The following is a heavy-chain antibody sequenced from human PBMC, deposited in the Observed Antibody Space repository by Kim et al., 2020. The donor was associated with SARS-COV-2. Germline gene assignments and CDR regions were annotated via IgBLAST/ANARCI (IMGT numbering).Heavy chain of an antibody. J-gene: IGHJ4*02. Sequence: SETLSLTCTVSGGSISSSSYYWGWIRQPPGKGLEWIGSIYYSGSTYYNPSLKSRVTISVDTSKNQFSLKLSSVTAADTAVYYCARHESSSLVYWGQGTLVTVSS. CDR3: ARHESSSLVY. CDR1: GGSISSSSYY. CDR2: IYYSGST. D-gene: IGHD6-6*01. V-gene: IGHV4-39*01.